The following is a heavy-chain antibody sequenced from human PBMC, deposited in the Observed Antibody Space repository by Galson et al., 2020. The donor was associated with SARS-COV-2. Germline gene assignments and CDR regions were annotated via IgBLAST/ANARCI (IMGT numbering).Heavy chain of an antibody. D-gene: IGHD6-13*01. CDR3: ARKQPGKYDYSYGMEV. CDR1: GGSISSGGYS. V-gene: IGHV4-30-4*07. CDR2: VYDYGSA. Sequence: SETLSLTCAVSGGSISSGGYSWSWIRQPPGQGLEWIGYVYDYGSAYYNPSLKTRLTISVDTSKNQFSLNLRSVTAADTAVYYCARKQPGKYDYSYGMEVWGQGATVTVSS. J-gene: IGHJ6*02.